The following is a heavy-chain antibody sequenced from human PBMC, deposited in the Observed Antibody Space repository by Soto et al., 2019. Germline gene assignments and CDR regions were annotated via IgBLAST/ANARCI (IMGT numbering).Heavy chain of an antibody. V-gene: IGHV1-2*02. Sequence: QVQLVQSGADVKTPGASVRVSCKASGYTFTGYYVHWVREAPGQGLEWMVWINPETGGTSYAQKLQGRVTLSRDTSINTAYLELRRLRFDDAAVYFCARERYQVISDGMDVWGQGTTVTVSS. D-gene: IGHD2-2*01. J-gene: IGHJ6*02. CDR2: INPETGGT. CDR3: ARERYQVISDGMDV. CDR1: GYTFTGYY.